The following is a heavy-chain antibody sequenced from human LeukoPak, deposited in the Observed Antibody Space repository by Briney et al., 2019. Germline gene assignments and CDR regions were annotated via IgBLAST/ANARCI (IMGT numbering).Heavy chain of an antibody. CDR3: ARMGRWLQTTRDY. Sequence: PSETLSLTCAVYGGSFSGYYWSWIRQPPGKGLEWIGEINHSGSTNYNPSLKSRVTISVDTSKNQFSLKLSSVTAADTAVYYCARMGRWLQTTRDYWGQGTLVTVSS. CDR2: INHSGST. CDR1: GGSFSGYY. V-gene: IGHV4-34*01. D-gene: IGHD5-24*01. J-gene: IGHJ4*02.